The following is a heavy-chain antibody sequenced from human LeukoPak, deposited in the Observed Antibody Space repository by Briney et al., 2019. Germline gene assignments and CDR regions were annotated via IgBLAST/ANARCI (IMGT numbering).Heavy chain of an antibody. CDR1: GFTFSSYS. CDR2: ISSSSSYI. Sequence: GGSLRLSFAASGFTFSSYSMNWVRQAPGKGLEWVSSISSSSSYIYYADSVKGRFTISRDNAKNSLYLQMNSLRAEDTAVYYCARGSRPRGVGGHWGQGTLVTVSS. J-gene: IGHJ4*02. D-gene: IGHD3-10*01. V-gene: IGHV3-21*01. CDR3: ARGSRPRGVGGH.